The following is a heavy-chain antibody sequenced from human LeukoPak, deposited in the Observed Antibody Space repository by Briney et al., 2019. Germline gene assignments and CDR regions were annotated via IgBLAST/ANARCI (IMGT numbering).Heavy chain of an antibody. CDR1: EFTFSTYG. J-gene: IGHJ4*02. CDR3: ARGSAVTGVH. CDR2: ISYDGSYK. D-gene: IGHD1-14*01. Sequence: GGSLRLSCAASEFTFSTYGMHWVRQAPGKGLEWVAVISYDGSYKFYADSVKGRFTISRDNAKNTLYLQMNSLRAEDTAMYYCARGSAVTGVHWGQGTLVTVSS. V-gene: IGHV3-30*03.